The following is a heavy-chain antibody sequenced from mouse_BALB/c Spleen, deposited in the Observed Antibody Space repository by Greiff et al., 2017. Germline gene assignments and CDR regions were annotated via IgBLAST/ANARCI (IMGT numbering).Heavy chain of an antibody. CDR1: GYSFTGYY. J-gene: IGHJ4*01. D-gene: IGHD1-2*01. V-gene: IGHV1S34*01. CDR3: ARGLRLLMDY. CDR2: ISCYNGAT. Sequence: LVKTGASVKISCKASGYSFTGYYMHWVKQSHGQSLEWIGYISCYNGATSYNQKFKGKATFTVDTSSSTAYMQFNSLTSEDSAVYYCARGLRLLMDYWGQGTSVTVSS.